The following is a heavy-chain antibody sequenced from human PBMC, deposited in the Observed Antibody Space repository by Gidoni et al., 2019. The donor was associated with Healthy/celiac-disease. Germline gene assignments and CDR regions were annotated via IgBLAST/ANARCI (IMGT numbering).Heavy chain of an antibody. V-gene: IGHV4-61*02. Sequence: QVQLQESGPGLVKPSQTLSLTCTVSGGSISSGSYYWSWIRQPAGKGLEWIGRIYTSGSTNYNPSLKSRVTISVDTSKNQFSLKLSSVTAADTAVYYCARDMPSDAFDIWGQGTMVTVSS. CDR3: ARDMPSDAFDI. J-gene: IGHJ3*02. CDR1: GGSISSGSYY. D-gene: IGHD2-2*01. CDR2: IYTSGST.